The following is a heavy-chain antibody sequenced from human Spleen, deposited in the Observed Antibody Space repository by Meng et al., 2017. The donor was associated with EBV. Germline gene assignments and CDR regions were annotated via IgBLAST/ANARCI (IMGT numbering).Heavy chain of an antibody. CDR2: INQSGST. J-gene: IGHJ4*02. Sequence: QVQRQQWGAGLLKTSETLSLTCGVSGGSLSGYYWTWIRQSPGKGLEWIGEINQSGSTNYNPSLKSRVTVSVDTSKNQFSLRVTSVTAADSALYYCAREAGPFFGVIVYDSWGQGTLVTVSS. V-gene: IGHV4-34*01. CDR3: AREAGPFFGVIVYDS. D-gene: IGHD3-3*01. CDR1: GGSLSGYY.